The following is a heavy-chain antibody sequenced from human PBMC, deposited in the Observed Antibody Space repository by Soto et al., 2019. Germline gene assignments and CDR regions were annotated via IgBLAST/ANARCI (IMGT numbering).Heavy chain of an antibody. V-gene: IGHV1-18*01. J-gene: IGHJ6*02. CDR1: GYIFTSYG. CDR2: ISAYNGNT. Sequence: QVQLVQSGAEVKKPGASAKVSCKASGYIFTSYGTSWVRQAPGQGLEWMGWISAYNGNTNYAQKLQGRVTMTTDTSTSTAYMELRSLRSDDTAVYYCAREGVGYSSGWYVDYYYGMDVWGQGTTVTVSS. D-gene: IGHD6-19*01. CDR3: AREGVGYSSGWYVDYYYGMDV.